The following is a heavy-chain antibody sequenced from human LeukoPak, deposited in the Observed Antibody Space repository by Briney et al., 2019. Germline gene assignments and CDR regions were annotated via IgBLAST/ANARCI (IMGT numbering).Heavy chain of an antibody. V-gene: IGHV3-21*01. CDR2: ISSSSSYI. CDR1: GFAFSSYS. Sequence: PGGSLRLSCAASGFAFSSYSMNWVRQAPGKGLEWVSSISSSSSYIYYADSVKGRFTISRDNAKNSLYLQMNSLRAEDTAVYYCARGRVTMVQGVIAICGYWGQGTLVTVSS. CDR3: ARGRVTMVQGVIAICGY. J-gene: IGHJ4*02. D-gene: IGHD3-10*01.